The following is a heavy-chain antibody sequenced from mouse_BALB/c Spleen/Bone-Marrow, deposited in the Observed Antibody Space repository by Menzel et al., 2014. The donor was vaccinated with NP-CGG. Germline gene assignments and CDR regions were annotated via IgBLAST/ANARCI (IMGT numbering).Heavy chain of an antibody. CDR2: ISYSGSI. J-gene: IGHJ4*01. D-gene: IGHD2-1*01. CDR1: GYSITSDYA. Sequence: VQLKESGPGLVEPSQSLSLTCTVTGYSITSDYAWNWIRQFPGNKLEWMGYISYSGSISYNPSLKSRISITRDTSKNQFFLQLNSVTTEDTATYYCAHILYYGAMDYWGQGTSVTVSS. CDR3: AHILYYGAMDY. V-gene: IGHV3-2*02.